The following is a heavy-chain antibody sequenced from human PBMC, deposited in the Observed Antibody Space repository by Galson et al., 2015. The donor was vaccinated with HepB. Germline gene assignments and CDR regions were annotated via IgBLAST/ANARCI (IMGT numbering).Heavy chain of an antibody. J-gene: IGHJ4*02. CDR1: GGSISSTSYY. Sequence: ETLSLTCAVSGGSISSTSYYWVWIRQPPGKGLEWIGSIFYSGSTYYNPSLKSRVTISVDTSKNQFSLKLSSVTAADTAVYYCARHAPDPRIVVVPWPLYYFDFWGQGTLVTVSS. CDR2: IFYSGST. D-gene: IGHD2-2*01. V-gene: IGHV4-39*01. CDR3: ARHAPDPRIVVVPWPLYYFDF.